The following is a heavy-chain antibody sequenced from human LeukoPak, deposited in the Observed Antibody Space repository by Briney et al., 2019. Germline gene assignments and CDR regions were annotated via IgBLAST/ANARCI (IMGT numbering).Heavy chain of an antibody. CDR3: AKRRLLWFGESYLDY. Sequence: GGSLRLSCAASGFTFSSYGMHWVRQAPGKGLEWVAVISYDESNKCYADSVKGRFTISRDNSKNTLYLQMNSLRAEDTAVYYCAKRRLLWFGESYLDYWGQGTLVTVSS. V-gene: IGHV3-30*18. CDR2: ISYDESNK. J-gene: IGHJ4*02. CDR1: GFTFSSYG. D-gene: IGHD3-10*01.